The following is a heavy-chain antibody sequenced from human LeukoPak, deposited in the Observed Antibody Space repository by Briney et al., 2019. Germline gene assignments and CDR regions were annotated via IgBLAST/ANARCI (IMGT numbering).Heavy chain of an antibody. D-gene: IGHD6-13*01. CDR1: GIIFSSYW. V-gene: IGHV3-74*01. CDR3: AREYSSSWLLDY. CDR2: INRDGSST. J-gene: IGHJ4*02. Sequence: GGSLRLSCAASGIIFSSYWMHWVRQAPGKGLVWVSRINRDGSSTSYADSVKGRFTISRDNSKNALYLQMNSLRAEDTAVYYCAREYSSSWLLDYWGQGTLVTVSS.